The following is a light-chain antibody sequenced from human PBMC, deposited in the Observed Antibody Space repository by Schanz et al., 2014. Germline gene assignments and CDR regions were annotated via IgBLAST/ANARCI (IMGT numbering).Light chain of an antibody. V-gene: IGLV2-8*01. Sequence: QSALTQPASVSGSPGQSITISCTGTSSDVGGYNYVSWYQQHPGKAPKVMIYQVTKRPSGVPDRFSGSKSGNTASLTVSGLQAEDEADYYCSSHASNNPRVVFGGGTKLTVL. CDR2: QVT. CDR3: SSHASNNPRVV. J-gene: IGLJ2*01. CDR1: SSDVGGYNY.